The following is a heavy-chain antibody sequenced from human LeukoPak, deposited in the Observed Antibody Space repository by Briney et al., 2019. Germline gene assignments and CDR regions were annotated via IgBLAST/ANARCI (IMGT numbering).Heavy chain of an antibody. J-gene: IGHJ5*02. Sequence: EASVKVSCKASGYTFTSYAMHWVRQAPGQRLEWMGWINAGNGNTKYSQKFQGRVTITRDTSASTAYMELSSLRSEDTAVYYCARDPTYYDSSGYYQDWFDPWGQGTLVTVSS. V-gene: IGHV1-3*01. D-gene: IGHD3-22*01. CDR1: GYTFTSYA. CDR2: INAGNGNT. CDR3: ARDPTYYDSSGYYQDWFDP.